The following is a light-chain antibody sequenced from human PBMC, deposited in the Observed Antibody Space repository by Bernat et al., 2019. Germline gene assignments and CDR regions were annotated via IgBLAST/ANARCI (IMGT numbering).Light chain of an antibody. Sequence: DIQMTQSPSSLSASVWVRVTITFRASQSISNYLNWYLQKPVKSPKFLIYAASSLADGVPSRFTGSGSGTEFTLTISSLQPEDSAAYSCQQTYSTPCTFGQATKVEIK. CDR2: AAS. J-gene: IGKJ1*01. V-gene: IGKV1-39*01. CDR3: QQTYSTPCT. CDR1: QSISNY.